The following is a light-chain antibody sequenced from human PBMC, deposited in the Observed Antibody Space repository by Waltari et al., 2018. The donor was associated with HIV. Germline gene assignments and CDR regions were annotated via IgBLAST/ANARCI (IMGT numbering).Light chain of an antibody. V-gene: IGKV1-5*03. Sequence: DIQMTQSPSTLSASVGERVTITCRASQSISSWLAWYQQKPGKAPKLLIYKASSLESGVPSRFSGSGSGTEFTLTISSLQPEDFATYNCQQYKSYPLTFGGGTKVEIK. CDR2: KAS. CDR1: QSISSW. J-gene: IGKJ4*01. CDR3: QQYKSYPLT.